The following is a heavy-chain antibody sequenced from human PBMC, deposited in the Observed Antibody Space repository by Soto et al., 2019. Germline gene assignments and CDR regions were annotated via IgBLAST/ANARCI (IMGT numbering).Heavy chain of an antibody. CDR1: GGTFSSYA. CDR3: ARDSSSWSNYYYYGMDV. J-gene: IGHJ6*02. D-gene: IGHD6-13*01. CDR2: IIPIFGTA. V-gene: IGHV1-69*13. Sequence: GASVKVSCKASGGTFSSYAISWVRQAPGQGLEWMGGIIPIFGTANYAQKFQGRVTITADESTSTAYMELSSLRSEDTAVYYCARDSSSWSNYYYYGMDVWGQGTTVTVSS.